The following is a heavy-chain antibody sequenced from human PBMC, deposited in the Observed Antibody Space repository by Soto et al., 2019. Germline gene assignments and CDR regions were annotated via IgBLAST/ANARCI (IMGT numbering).Heavy chain of an antibody. Sequence: EVQLLESGGGLVQPGGSLRLSCAASGFTFSSYAMSWVSQAPGKGLEWVSAISGSGGSTDYADSVKGRFTISRDNSKNTLYLQMNSLRAEDTAVYYCAKDSRRMRIVVVIDAFDIWGQGTMVTVSS. V-gene: IGHV3-23*01. CDR2: ISGSGGST. J-gene: IGHJ3*02. D-gene: IGHD3-22*01. CDR1: GFTFSSYA. CDR3: AKDSRRMRIVVVIDAFDI.